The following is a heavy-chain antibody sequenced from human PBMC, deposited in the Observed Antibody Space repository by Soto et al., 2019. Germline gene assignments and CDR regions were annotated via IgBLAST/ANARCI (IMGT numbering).Heavy chain of an antibody. V-gene: IGHV3-30-3*01. CDR1: GFTFSSYA. CDR2: ISYDGSNK. D-gene: IGHD6-6*01. Sequence: QVQLVESGGGVVQPGRSLRLSCAASGFTFSSYAMHWVRQAPGKGLEWVAVISYDGSNKYYADSVKGRFTISRDNSKNTLYLQMNSLRAADTAVYYCARDLARPVRNWFDPWGQGTLVTVSS. CDR3: ARDLARPVRNWFDP. J-gene: IGHJ5*02.